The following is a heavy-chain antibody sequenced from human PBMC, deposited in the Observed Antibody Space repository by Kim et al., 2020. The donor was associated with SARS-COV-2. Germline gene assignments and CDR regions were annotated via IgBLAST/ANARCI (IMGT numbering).Heavy chain of an antibody. CDR1: GYTFTSYY. Sequence: ASVKVSCKASGYTFTSYYMHWVRQAPGQGLEWMGIINPSGGSTSYAQKFQGRVTMTRDTSTSTVYMELSSLRSEDTAVYYCARAPYYDILTGRGFDYWGQGTLVTVSS. J-gene: IGHJ4*02. CDR3: ARAPYYDILTGRGFDY. D-gene: IGHD3-9*01. V-gene: IGHV1-46*01. CDR2: INPSGGST.